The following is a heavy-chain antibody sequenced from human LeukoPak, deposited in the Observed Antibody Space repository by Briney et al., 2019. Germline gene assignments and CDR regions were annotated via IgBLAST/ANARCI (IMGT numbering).Heavy chain of an antibody. Sequence: PGGSLRLSCAASGFTFSSYSMNWVRQAPGKGLEWVANIKQDGSEKYYVDSVKGRFTISRDNAKNSLYLQMNSLRVEDTAVYYCARVVKELASRYFDYWGQGTLVTVSS. CDR2: IKQDGSEK. D-gene: IGHD1-26*01. J-gene: IGHJ4*02. V-gene: IGHV3-7*01. CDR1: GFTFSSYS. CDR3: ARVVKELASRYFDY.